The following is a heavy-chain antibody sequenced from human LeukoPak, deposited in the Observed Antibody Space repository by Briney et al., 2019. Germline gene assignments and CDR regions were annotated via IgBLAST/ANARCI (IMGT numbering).Heavy chain of an antibody. J-gene: IGHJ4*02. CDR2: ISGSGGST. CDR3: AKGHRSITMIVVVINY. D-gene: IGHD3-22*01. CDR1: GFTFSSYA. Sequence: PGGSLRLSCAASGFTFSSYAMSWVRQAPGKGLEWVSAISGSGGSTYYADSVKGRFTISRDNSKNTLYLQMNSLRAEDTAVYYCAKGHRSITMIVVVINYWGQGTLVTVSS. V-gene: IGHV3-23*01.